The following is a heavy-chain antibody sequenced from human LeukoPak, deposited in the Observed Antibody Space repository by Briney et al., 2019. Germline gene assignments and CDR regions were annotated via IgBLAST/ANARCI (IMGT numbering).Heavy chain of an antibody. CDR2: ISGGSDKI. Sequence: GGSLRLSCEASGFTLRSYSMDWVRRAPGKGLEWISYISGGSDKIFYVGSVKGRFTISRDNAKNSLYLQMNSLRAEDTAVYYCTRGFWSGNSDSFDVWGQGTLVTVSS. CDR3: TRGFWSGNSDSFDV. D-gene: IGHD3-3*01. CDR1: GFTLRSYS. V-gene: IGHV3-48*04. J-gene: IGHJ3*01.